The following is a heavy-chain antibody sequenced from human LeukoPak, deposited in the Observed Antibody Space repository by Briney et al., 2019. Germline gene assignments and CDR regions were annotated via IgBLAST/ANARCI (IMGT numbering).Heavy chain of an antibody. Sequence: PGGSLRLSCVASGFSFRKYSMSWVRQAPGQGLEWVSSITGREGNTYAADSVKGRFTISRDSSEDTLDLQMDSLRAEDTAIYYCANARPYLDRWDAFDVWGRGTMVIVSS. V-gene: IGHV3-23*01. CDR1: GFSFRKYS. J-gene: IGHJ3*01. CDR2: ITGREGNT. D-gene: IGHD2-2*03. CDR3: ANARPYLDRWDAFDV.